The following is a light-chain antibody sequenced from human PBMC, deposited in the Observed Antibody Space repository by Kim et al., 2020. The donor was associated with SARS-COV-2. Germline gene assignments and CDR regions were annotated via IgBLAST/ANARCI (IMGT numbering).Light chain of an antibody. CDR3: NSPGSGDNPWV. CDR2: CKN. Sequence: TVDITSQEGSLRSCYETWYQQKPRQAPVLVIYCKNNRPSWIPARFSCSTTGNTASLFIIAAQAEEAAADYCNSPGSGDNPWVFGGGTQLTVL. J-gene: IGLJ3*02. V-gene: IGLV3-19*01. CDR1: SLRSCY.